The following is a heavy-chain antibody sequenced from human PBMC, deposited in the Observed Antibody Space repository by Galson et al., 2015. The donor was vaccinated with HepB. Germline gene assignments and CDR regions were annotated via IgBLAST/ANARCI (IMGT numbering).Heavy chain of an antibody. J-gene: IGHJ4*02. CDR3: ARDMGDYDSSGYYPFGY. CDR2: IIPIFGTA. Sequence: SVKVSCKASGGTFSSYAISWVRQAPGQGLEWMGGIIPIFGTANYAQKFQGRVTITADKSTSTAYMELSSLRSEDTAVYYCARDMGDYDSSGYYPFGYWGQGTLVTVSS. D-gene: IGHD3-22*01. CDR1: GGTFSSYA. V-gene: IGHV1-69*06.